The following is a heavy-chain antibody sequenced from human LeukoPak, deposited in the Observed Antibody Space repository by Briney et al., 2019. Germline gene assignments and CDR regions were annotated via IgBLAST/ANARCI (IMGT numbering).Heavy chain of an antibody. Sequence: SETLSLTCAVYGGSFSGYYWSWIRQPPGKGLEWIGEINHSGSTNYNPSLKSRVTISVDTSKNQFSLKLSSVTAADTAVYYCATFVEQLLKWRDYWGQGTLVTVSS. CDR2: INHSGST. CDR1: GGSFSGYY. D-gene: IGHD2-2*01. CDR3: ATFVEQLLKWRDY. J-gene: IGHJ4*02. V-gene: IGHV4-34*01.